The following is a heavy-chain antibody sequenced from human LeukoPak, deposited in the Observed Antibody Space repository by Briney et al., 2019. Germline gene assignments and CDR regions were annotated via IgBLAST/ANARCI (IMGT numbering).Heavy chain of an antibody. CDR2: IYYTGST. CDR3: AGSPTTTVSGDWFDP. D-gene: IGHD4-17*01. CDR1: GVSISNNY. Sequence: MSSEILSLTCTVSGVSISNNYWSWIRQPPGKGLEWIGYIYYTGSTNYNPSLKSRVTISVDTSKNHFSLKLSSVTAADTAVYYCAGSPTTTVSGDWFDPWGQGTLVTVSS. V-gene: IGHV4-59*01. J-gene: IGHJ5*02.